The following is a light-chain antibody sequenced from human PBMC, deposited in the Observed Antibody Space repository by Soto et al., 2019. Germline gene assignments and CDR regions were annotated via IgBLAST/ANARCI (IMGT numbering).Light chain of an antibody. CDR3: QQYSNWPLT. V-gene: IGKV3-15*01. CDR1: QRVGST. Sequence: EIVMTQSPATLSVSPGERATLSCRASQRVGSTLAWYQHKPVQAPRLPIYGAFTRATGIPARFSGSGSGTEFTLTISSLQSEDFAVYYCQQYSNWPLTFGGGTMV. CDR2: GAF. J-gene: IGKJ4*01.